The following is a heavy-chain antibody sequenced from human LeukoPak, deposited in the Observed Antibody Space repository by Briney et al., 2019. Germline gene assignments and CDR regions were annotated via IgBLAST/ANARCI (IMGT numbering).Heavy chain of an antibody. CDR3: ARQFYHDSSGADY. CDR1: GDSIRTSSYY. D-gene: IGHD3-22*01. CDR2: IYYSGNT. V-gene: IGHV4-39*01. J-gene: IGHJ4*02. Sequence: PSDTLSLTCTVSGDSIRTSSYYWGWIRQPPGKGLERNGSIYYSGNTYYNPSLKSRVAISMDTSKNQFSLKLTSVTAADTAVYYCARQFYHDSSGADYWGQGALVTVSS.